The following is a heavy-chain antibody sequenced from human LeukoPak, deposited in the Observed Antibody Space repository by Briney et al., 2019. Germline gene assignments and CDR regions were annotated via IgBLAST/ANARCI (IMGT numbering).Heavy chain of an antibody. CDR3: ARGDGYNFFDY. CDR1: GFSVTNNY. CDR2: FYVGGAT. V-gene: IGHV3-53*01. D-gene: IGHD5-24*01. J-gene: IGHJ4*02. Sequence: PGGSLRLSCAVSGFSVTNNYMSWVREAPGQGLEWVSVFYVGGATSYADSVKGRFTISRDNSENTLYLQMKSLRAEDTAVYYCARGDGYNFFDYWGQGTLVTVSS.